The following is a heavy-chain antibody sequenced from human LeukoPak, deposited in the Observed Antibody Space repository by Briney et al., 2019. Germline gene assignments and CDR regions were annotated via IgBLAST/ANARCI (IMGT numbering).Heavy chain of an antibody. V-gene: IGHV4-59*01. CDR3: ARVGSYIPRFDI. CDR2: IYYSGST. D-gene: IGHD3-10*01. J-gene: IGHJ3*02. Sequence: PSETLSLTCTVSGGSITSYYWSWIRQPPGKGLEWIGYIYYSGSTNYNPSLKSRVTISVDTSKNQFSLKLSSVTAADTAVYYCARVGSYIPRFDIWGQGTMVTVSS. CDR1: GGSITSYY.